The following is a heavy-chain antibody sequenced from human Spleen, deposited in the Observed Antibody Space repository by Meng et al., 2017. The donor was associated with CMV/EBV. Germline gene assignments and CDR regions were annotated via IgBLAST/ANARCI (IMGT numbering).Heavy chain of an antibody. CDR3: ASYQLLSYFDY. Sequence: GESLKISCAASGFTFSNYQMNWVRQAPGKGLEWVSYISSSGTIIYYADSVKGRFTISRDNAKNSLYLQMNSLRAEDTAVYYCASYQLLSYFDYWGQGTLVTVSS. CDR1: GFTFSNYQ. CDR2: ISSSGTII. D-gene: IGHD2-2*01. J-gene: IGHJ4*02. V-gene: IGHV3-48*03.